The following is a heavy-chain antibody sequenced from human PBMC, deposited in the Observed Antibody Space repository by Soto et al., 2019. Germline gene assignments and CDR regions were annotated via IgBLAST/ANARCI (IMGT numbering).Heavy chain of an antibody. CDR1: GFTSSSYG. J-gene: IGHJ4*02. CDR2: IWHDGSNE. D-gene: IGHD3-9*01. CDR3: AAINYDIFTGYFSDY. V-gene: IGHV3-33*01. Sequence: GGSLRLACAASGFTSSSYGMHWVRQAPGKGLEWVALIWHDGSNEYYGDSVKGRFRISRDNPKNTVYLEMNSLRAEDTAVYYCAAINYDIFTGYFSDYWGQGTLVTVSS.